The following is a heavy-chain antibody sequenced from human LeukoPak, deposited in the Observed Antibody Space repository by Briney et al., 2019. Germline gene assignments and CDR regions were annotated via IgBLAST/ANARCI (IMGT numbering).Heavy chain of an antibody. CDR1: GFTFSSYS. Sequence: GGSLRLSCAASGFTFSSYSMNWVRQAPGKGLEWVSSISSSSSYIYYADSVKGRFTISRDNAKNSLYLQMNSLRAEDTAVYYCARDKQQLVLSRRPPRYFDYWGQGTLVTVSS. J-gene: IGHJ4*02. CDR2: ISSSSSYI. V-gene: IGHV3-21*01. D-gene: IGHD6-13*01. CDR3: ARDKQQLVLSRRPPRYFDY.